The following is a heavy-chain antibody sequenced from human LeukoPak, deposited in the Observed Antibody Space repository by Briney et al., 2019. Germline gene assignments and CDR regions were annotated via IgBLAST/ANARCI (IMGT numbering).Heavy chain of an antibody. CDR1: GFTFSSYA. CDR2: ISGSGGST. D-gene: IGHD1-26*01. Sequence: PGGSLRLSCAASGFTFSSYAMSWVRQAXXXXXXXVSTISGSGGSTYYTDSVKGRFTISRDNSKNTLYLQMNSLRADDTAIYYCAKGSLGIVGADDAFDIWGQGTMVTVSS. J-gene: IGHJ3*02. CDR3: AKGSLGIVGADDAFDI. V-gene: IGHV3-23*01.